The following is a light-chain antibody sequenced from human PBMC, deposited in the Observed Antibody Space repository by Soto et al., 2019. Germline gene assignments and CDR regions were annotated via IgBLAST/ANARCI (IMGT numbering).Light chain of an antibody. CDR2: DAS. Sequence: PGARATLSCRASQSVGANLAWYQQKPGQAPRLLIWDASSRATGIPARFSGSGSGTDFTLTISSLEPEDFAVYYCQKRSSWPWKFGKGNKVDIK. J-gene: IGKJ1*01. CDR3: QKRSSWPWK. CDR1: QSVGAN. V-gene: IGKV3-11*01.